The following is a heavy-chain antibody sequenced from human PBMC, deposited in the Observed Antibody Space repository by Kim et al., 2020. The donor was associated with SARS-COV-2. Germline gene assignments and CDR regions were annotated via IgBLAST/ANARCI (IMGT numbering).Heavy chain of an antibody. D-gene: IGHD3-10*01. CDR3: AREKGTGNGMDV. J-gene: IGHJ6*02. V-gene: IGHV3-53*01. Sequence: AAAVKRRFTISRDNAKTTLYRQIASLRAGDTAVYYCAREKGTGNGMDVWGQGTTVTVSS.